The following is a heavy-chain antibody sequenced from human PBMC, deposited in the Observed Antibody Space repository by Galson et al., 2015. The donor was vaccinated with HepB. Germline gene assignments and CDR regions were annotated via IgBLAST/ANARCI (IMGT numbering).Heavy chain of an antibody. CDR1: GFTFSDYA. CDR2: ISGTGGST. CDR3: AKGGDGYQRIYYFDP. J-gene: IGHJ4*02. Sequence: SLRLSCAASGFTFSDYAMSWVRQAPGKGLEWVSAISGTGGSTYYAHSVQGRFTVSRDNSKNTLYLQMNSLSAEDTAVYYCAKGGDGYQRIYYFDPWGQGTLVPVSS. V-gene: IGHV3-23*01. D-gene: IGHD5-24*01.